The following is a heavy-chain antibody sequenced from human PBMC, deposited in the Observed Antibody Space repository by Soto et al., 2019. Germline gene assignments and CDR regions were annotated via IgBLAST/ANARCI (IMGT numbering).Heavy chain of an antibody. CDR3: ARWSYYDSSGYYTFDY. D-gene: IGHD3-22*01. J-gene: IGHJ4*02. V-gene: IGHV4-59*01. Sequence: SETLSLTCTVSGGSISSYYWSWIRQPPGKGLEWIGYIYYSGSTNYNPSLKSRVTISVDTSKNQFSLKLSSVTAADTAVYYCARWSYYDSSGYYTFDYWGQGTLVTVSA. CDR1: GGSISSYY. CDR2: IYYSGST.